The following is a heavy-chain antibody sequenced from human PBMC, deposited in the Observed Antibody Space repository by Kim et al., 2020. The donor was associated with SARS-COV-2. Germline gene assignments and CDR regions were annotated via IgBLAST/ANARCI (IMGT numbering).Heavy chain of an antibody. CDR1: GFTFSGYS. V-gene: IGHV3-7*04. Sequence: GGSLRLSCAASGFTFSGYSMSWVRLAPGKGLEWVANIKQDGTAIYYVDSVKGRFTISRDNAKNSLVLQMNSLRGEDTAVYYCARGGRYFDYWGQGTLVTVSS. CDR3: ARGGRYFDY. J-gene: IGHJ4*02. CDR2: IKQDGTAI.